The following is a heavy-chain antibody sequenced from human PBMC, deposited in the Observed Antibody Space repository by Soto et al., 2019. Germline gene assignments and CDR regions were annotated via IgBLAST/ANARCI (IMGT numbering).Heavy chain of an antibody. CDR1: AFTVRSNY. V-gene: IGHV3-53*01. CDR2: ISSDGGT. D-gene: IGHD6-19*01. Sequence: GGSLRLSCAASAFTVRSNYMSWVRQAPGKGLKWVSAISSDGGTYYTDSVKGRFTISRDKSKNTLYLQMNDLTAEDTAVYYCARDAIAVAGSADYWGQGTLVTVSS. J-gene: IGHJ4*02. CDR3: ARDAIAVAGSADY.